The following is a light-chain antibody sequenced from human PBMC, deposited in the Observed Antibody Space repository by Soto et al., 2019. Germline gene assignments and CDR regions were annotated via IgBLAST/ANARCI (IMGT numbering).Light chain of an antibody. CDR2: DAS. Sequence: EIVLTQSPATLSLSPGERATLSCRASQSVSTYLAWYQQKPGQAPRLLIYDASNRATGVPARFSGSGSGTDFTLTISSLEPEDFAVYYCQQHTNWPPGPLTFGGGTKVEIK. CDR1: QSVSTY. V-gene: IGKV3-11*01. J-gene: IGKJ4*01. CDR3: QQHTNWPPGPLT.